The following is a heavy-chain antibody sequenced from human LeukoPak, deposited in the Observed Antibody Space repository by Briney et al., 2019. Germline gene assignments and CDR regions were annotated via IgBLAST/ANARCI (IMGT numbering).Heavy chain of an antibody. CDR2: IQDSGST. J-gene: IGHJ1*01. D-gene: IGHD2-21*01. Sequence: SETLSLTCTVSGGSVNSGTYYWTWIRQPPGKGLEWIGYIQDSGSTNYNPSLKSRVTMSVDTSKNQFSLKLSSVTAADTAVYYCARSCGGDCYSSTAEYFQHWGQGTLVTVSS. CDR1: GGSVNSGTYY. CDR3: ARSCGGDCYSSTAEYFQH. V-gene: IGHV4-61*01.